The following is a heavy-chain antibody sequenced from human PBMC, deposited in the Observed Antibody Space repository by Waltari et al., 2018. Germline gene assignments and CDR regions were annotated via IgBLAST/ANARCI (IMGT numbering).Heavy chain of an antibody. J-gene: IGHJ4*02. V-gene: IGHV3-33*08. D-gene: IGHD6-13*01. CDR2: IWYDGSNK. Sequence: QVQLVESGGGVVQPGRSLRLSCAASGFTFSSYGMHWVRQAPGKGLEWVAVIWYDGSNKYYADSVKGRFTISRDNSKNTLYLQMNSLRAEDTAVYYCASALSSSWYLAYWGQGTLVTVSS. CDR1: GFTFSSYG. CDR3: ASALSSSWYLAY.